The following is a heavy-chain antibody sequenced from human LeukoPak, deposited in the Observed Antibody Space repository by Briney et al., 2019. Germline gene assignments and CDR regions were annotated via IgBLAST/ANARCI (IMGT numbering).Heavy chain of an antibody. Sequence: SETLSLTCTVSGGSISSGGYYWSWIRQPPGKGLEWIGYIYHSGSTYYNPSLKSRVTISVDRSKNQFSLKLSSVTAADTAVYYCARGGSSSKDYWGQGTLVTVSS. D-gene: IGHD6-6*01. CDR3: ARGGSSSKDY. J-gene: IGHJ4*02. CDR2: IYHSGST. V-gene: IGHV4-30-2*01. CDR1: GGSISSGGYY.